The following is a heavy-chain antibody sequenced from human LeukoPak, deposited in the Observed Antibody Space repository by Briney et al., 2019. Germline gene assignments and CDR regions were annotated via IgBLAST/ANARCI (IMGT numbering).Heavy chain of an antibody. CDR3: ASSGWSLYNWFDP. J-gene: IGHJ5*02. CDR2: ISGSGDSI. Sequence: GGSLRLSCAASGFTFSTSGMSWVRQAPGKGLEWVSGISGSGDSIYYADSVKGRFTISRDNSKNTLSLQMNSLRAEDTAVYYCASSGWSLYNWFDPWGQGTLVTVSS. D-gene: IGHD6-19*01. CDR1: GFTFSTSG. V-gene: IGHV3-23*01.